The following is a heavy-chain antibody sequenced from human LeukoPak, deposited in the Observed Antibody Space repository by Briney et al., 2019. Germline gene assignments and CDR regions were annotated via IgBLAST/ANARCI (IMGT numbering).Heavy chain of an antibody. Sequence: GGSLRLSCVVSGFTVSSNYMSWVRQAPGKGLEWVSVMYSAGFTYYADSVKGRFNISRDNSKNTLNVQMNSLRAEDTAVYYCANSRRSGYWYFDLWGRGTLVSVSS. J-gene: IGHJ2*01. CDR2: MYSAGFT. D-gene: IGHD3-22*01. V-gene: IGHV3-53*01. CDR1: GFTVSSNY. CDR3: ANSRRSGYWYFDL.